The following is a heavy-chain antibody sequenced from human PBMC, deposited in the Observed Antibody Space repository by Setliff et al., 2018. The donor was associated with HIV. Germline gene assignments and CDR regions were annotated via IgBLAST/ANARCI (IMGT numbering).Heavy chain of an antibody. D-gene: IGHD1-26*01. CDR1: GGSFSSYG. CDR3: ARGVDGSYRKFFDN. J-gene: IGHJ4*02. Sequence: GASVKVSCKASGGSFSSYGLSWVRQAPGQGLEWMGGIMPIFGTANYAQKFQGRVTITADASTNTVNMELSSLRSEDTAVYYCARGVDGSYRKFFDNWGQGTLVTVSS. V-gene: IGHV1-69*13. CDR2: IMPIFGTA.